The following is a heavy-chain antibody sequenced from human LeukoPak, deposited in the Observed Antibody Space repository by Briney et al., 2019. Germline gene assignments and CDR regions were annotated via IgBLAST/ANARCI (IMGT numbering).Heavy chain of an antibody. CDR2: IYYSGST. Sequence: SETLSLTCTVSGGSISSSSYYWGWIRQPPGKGLEWIGSIYYSGSTYYYPSLKSRVTISVDTSKNQFSLKLSSVTAADTAVYYCARRRLYDFWFDPWGQGTLVTVSS. D-gene: IGHD3-3*01. J-gene: IGHJ5*02. CDR1: GGSISSSSYY. CDR3: ARRRLYDFWFDP. V-gene: IGHV4-39*01.